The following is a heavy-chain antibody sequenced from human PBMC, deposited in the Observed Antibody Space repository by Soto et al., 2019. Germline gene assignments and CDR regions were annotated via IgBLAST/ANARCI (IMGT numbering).Heavy chain of an antibody. D-gene: IGHD2-15*01. CDR2: IIPILGIA. V-gene: IGHV1-69*08. Sequence: QVQLVQSGAEVKKPGSSVKVSCKASGGTFSSYTISWVRQAPGQGLEWMGRIIPILGIANYAQKFQGRVTITADKSTSTAYMELRSLRSEDTAVYYCARDGVVVAATRGYMDVWGKGTTVTVSS. J-gene: IGHJ6*03. CDR3: ARDGVVVAATRGYMDV. CDR1: GGTFSSYT.